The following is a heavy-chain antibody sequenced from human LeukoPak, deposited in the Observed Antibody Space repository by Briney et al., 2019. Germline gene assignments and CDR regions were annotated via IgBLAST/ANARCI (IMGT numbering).Heavy chain of an antibody. CDR2: IWYDGSDK. CDR1: GFAFSSYG. J-gene: IGHJ4*02. CDR3: ARGISGWIFDY. D-gene: IGHD6-19*01. Sequence: GGSLRLSCAVSGFAFSSYGMHWVRQAPGKGLEWVAIIWYDGSDKYYGDSVKGRFTISRDNSKNTLYLQMNSLRAEDTAVYYCARGISGWIFDYWGQGTLVTVSS. V-gene: IGHV3-33*01.